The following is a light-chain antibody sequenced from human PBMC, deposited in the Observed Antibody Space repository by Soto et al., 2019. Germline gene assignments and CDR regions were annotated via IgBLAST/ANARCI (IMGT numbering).Light chain of an antibody. CDR2: DTS. CDR3: QQYGSSERT. J-gene: IGKJ1*01. CDR1: QSVGSY. Sequence: EIVLTQSPATLSLSPGERATLSCRASQSVGSYLAWFQQTPGQAPRLLIYDTSSRATGIPDRFSGSGSGTDFTLTISRLEPEDFAVYYCQQYGSSERTFGQGTKVDIK. V-gene: IGKV3-20*01.